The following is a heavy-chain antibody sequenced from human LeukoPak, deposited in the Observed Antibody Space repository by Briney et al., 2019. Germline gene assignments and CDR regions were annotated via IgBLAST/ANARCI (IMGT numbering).Heavy chain of an antibody. CDR1: GGSISSYY. CDR3: ARDGGWGKRIVVAGPAEIDY. J-gene: IGHJ4*02. Sequence: PSETLSLTCTVSGGSISSYYWSWIRQPPGKGLEWIGYIYYSGSTYYNPSLKSRVTISVDTSKNQFSLKLSSVTAADTAVYYCARDGGWGKRIVVAGPAEIDYWGQGTLVTVSS. CDR2: IYYSGST. D-gene: IGHD6-19*01. V-gene: IGHV4-59*01.